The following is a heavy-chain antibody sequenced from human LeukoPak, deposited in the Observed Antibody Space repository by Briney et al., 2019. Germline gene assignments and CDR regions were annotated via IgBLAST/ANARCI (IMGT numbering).Heavy chain of an antibody. Sequence: GGSLRLSCAASGFTFSSYSMSWVRQAPGKGLEWVSSMSGSGGTTYYADSVKGRFAISRDNSENTLYLQMSSLRTEDTALYYCAKVQQLATIYYFDYWGQGSLVTVSS. D-gene: IGHD6-13*01. CDR2: MSGSGGTT. J-gene: IGHJ4*02. V-gene: IGHV3-23*01. CDR3: AKVQQLATIYYFDY. CDR1: GFTFSSYS.